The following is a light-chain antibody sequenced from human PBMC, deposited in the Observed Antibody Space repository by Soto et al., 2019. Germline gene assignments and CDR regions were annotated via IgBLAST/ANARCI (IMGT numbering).Light chain of an antibody. Sequence: IQVTQSPSSLSASVGDRVIITCRASQSIGSHLNWYQQKPGTAPNLLIHGASTLQGGVPSRFSGSGSGTDFTLTISTLQPEDFATYYCLQTYSLPVAFGGGTKVEI. J-gene: IGKJ4*01. CDR3: LQTYSLPVA. CDR2: GAS. CDR1: QSIGSH. V-gene: IGKV1-39*01.